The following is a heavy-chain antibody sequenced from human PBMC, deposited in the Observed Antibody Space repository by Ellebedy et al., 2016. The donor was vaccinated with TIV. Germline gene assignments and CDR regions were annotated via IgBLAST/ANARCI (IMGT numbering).Heavy chain of an antibody. Sequence: GESLKISCAASGFTFSIYPMSWVRQAPGKGLEWVSTISGIGGGRTYYADSVKGRFTISRDNSKNTLYLQMSSLRAEDTAVYYCAKGDEYFDLWGRGTLVTVSS. CDR2: ISGIGGGRT. CDR1: GFTFSIYP. CDR3: AKGDEYFDL. V-gene: IGHV3-23*01. J-gene: IGHJ2*01.